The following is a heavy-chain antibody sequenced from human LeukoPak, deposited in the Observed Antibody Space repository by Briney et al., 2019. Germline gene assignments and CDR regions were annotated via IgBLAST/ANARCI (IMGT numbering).Heavy chain of an antibody. Sequence: ASVXVSCKXXGXTXTSXYMHWVRQAPGQGLEWMGXINPSGGSTSYAQKFQGRVTMTRDTSTSTVYMELSSLRSEDTAVYYCARDSRWIQLWDAYYFDYWGQGTLVTVSS. CDR3: ARDSRWIQLWDAYYFDY. CDR2: INPSGGST. D-gene: IGHD5-18*01. CDR1: GXTXTSXY. V-gene: IGHV1-46*01. J-gene: IGHJ4*02.